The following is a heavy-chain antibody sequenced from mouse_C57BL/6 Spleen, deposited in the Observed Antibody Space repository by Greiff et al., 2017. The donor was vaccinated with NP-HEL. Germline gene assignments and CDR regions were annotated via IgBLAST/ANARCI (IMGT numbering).Heavy chain of an antibody. CDR3: ARVRYYAMDY. V-gene: IGHV2-2*01. CDR1: GFSLTSYG. J-gene: IGHJ4*01. D-gene: IGHD2-14*01. Sequence: VQLKESGPGLVQPSQSLSITCTVSGFSLTSYGVHWVRQSPGKGLEWLGVIWSGGSTDYNAAFISRLSISKDNSKSQVFFKMNSLQADDTAIYYCARVRYYAMDYWGQGTSVTVSS. CDR2: IWSGGST.